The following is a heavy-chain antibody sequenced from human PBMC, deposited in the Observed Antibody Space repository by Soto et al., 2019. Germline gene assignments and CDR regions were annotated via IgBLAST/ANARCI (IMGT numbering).Heavy chain of an antibody. CDR1: GGSISSGGYY. CDR2: IYYSGST. D-gene: IGHD2-15*01. Sequence: QVQLQESGPGLVKPSQTLSLTCTVYGGSISSGGYYWSWIRQHPGQGLEWIGYIYYSGSTYYNPSRKSQVTLSVDTSKNQFSLKLSSVTAADTAVYYCARGSVVAATLFDYWGQGTLVTVSS. J-gene: IGHJ4*02. CDR3: ARGSVVAATLFDY. V-gene: IGHV4-31*01.